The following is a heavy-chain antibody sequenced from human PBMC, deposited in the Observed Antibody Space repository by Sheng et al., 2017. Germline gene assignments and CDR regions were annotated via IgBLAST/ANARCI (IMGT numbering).Heavy chain of an antibody. CDR2: IIPIFGTA. D-gene: IGHD3-3*01. V-gene: IGHV1-69*05. J-gene: IGHJ5*02. Sequence: QVQLVQSGAEVKKPGSSVKVSCKASGGTFSSYAISWVRQAPGQGLEWMGGIIPIFGTANYAQKFQGRVTITTDESTSTAYMELSSLRSEDTAVYYCAREETIFGVVTPHWFDPWAEGTRGHRPPQ. CDR3: AREETIFGVVTPHWFDP. CDR1: GGTFSSYA.